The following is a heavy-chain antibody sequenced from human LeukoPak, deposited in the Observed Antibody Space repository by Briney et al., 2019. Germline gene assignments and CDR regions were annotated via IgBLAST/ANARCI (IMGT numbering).Heavy chain of an antibody. CDR2: IYHSGST. J-gene: IGHJ4*02. Sequence: SETLSLTCAVSGGSISSGGYSWSWIRQPPGKGLEWIGYIYHSGSTYYNPSLKSRVTISVDRSKNQFSLKLSSVTAADTAVYYCARHKWQRYYFDYWGQGTLVTVSS. CDR1: GGSISSGGYS. V-gene: IGHV4-30-2*01. D-gene: IGHD5-12*01. CDR3: ARHKWQRYYFDY.